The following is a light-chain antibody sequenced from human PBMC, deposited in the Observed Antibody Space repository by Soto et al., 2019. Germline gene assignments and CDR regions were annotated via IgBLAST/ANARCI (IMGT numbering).Light chain of an antibody. V-gene: IGKV3-15*01. CDR1: QSITSN. CDR2: AAS. J-gene: IGKJ2*01. CDR3: QHYNNWPYT. Sequence: EIVMTQSPATLSVSPGERATLSCRASQSITSNLAWYQQKPGQAPRLLIYAASTRATGIPARFSGSGSGTEFTLTINSLQSEDFAVYYCQHYNNWPYTFGQGTKLEIK.